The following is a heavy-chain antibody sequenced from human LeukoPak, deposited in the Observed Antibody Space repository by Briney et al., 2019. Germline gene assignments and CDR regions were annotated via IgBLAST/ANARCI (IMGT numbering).Heavy chain of an antibody. CDR2: IYYSGGT. D-gene: IGHD5-18*01. V-gene: IGHV4-39*01. Sequence: RASETLSLTCTVSGGSISSSNYYWGWIRQPPGEGLEWIGSIYYSGGTYYNPSLKSRVTISVDTSKNQFSLVLSSVTAADTAVYYCASSYGYRYYFDYWGQGTLVTVSS. CDR3: ASSYGYRYYFDY. CDR1: GGSISSSNYY. J-gene: IGHJ4*02.